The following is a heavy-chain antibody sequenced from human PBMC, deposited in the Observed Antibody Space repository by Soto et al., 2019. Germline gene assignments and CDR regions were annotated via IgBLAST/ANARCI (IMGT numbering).Heavy chain of an antibody. CDR3: AGCVDDYYYYYGMDV. J-gene: IGHJ6*02. Sequence: GGSLRLSCAASGFTFSSYAMSWVRQAPGKGLEWVSAISGSGGSTYYADSVKGRFTISRDNSKNTLYLQMNSLRAEDTAVYYCAGCVDDYYYYYGMDVWGQGTTVTVSS. D-gene: IGHD5-12*01. V-gene: IGHV3-23*01. CDR1: GFTFSSYA. CDR2: ISGSGGST.